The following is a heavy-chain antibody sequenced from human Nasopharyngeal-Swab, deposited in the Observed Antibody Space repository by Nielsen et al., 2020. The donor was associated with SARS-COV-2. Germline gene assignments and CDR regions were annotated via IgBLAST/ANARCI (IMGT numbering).Heavy chain of an antibody. J-gene: IGHJ6*02. CDR2: ISYDGNNK. CDR3: AKDLAKTVASATPYYYGMDV. Sequence: VRQMPGKGLEWVSVISYDGNNKYYADSVKGRFTTSRDTSKNTLYLQMDSLRAEDTAMYYCAKDLAKTVASATPYYYGMDVWGQGTTVTVSS. D-gene: IGHD5-12*01. V-gene: IGHV3-30*18.